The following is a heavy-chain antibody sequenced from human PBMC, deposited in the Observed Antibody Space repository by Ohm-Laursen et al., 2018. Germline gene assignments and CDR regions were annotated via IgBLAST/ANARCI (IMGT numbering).Heavy chain of an antibody. V-gene: IGHV5-51*01. CDR1: GYSFTSYW. CDR2: IYPGDSDT. CDR3: ARREGLPHDYSNYNWFDP. J-gene: IGHJ5*02. Sequence: GESLRISCKGSGYSFTSYWIGWVRQMPGKGLEWMGIIYPGDSDTRYSPSFQGQVTISADKSISTAYLQWSSLKASDTAMYYCARREGLPHDYSNYNWFDPWGQGTLVTVSS. D-gene: IGHD4-11*01.